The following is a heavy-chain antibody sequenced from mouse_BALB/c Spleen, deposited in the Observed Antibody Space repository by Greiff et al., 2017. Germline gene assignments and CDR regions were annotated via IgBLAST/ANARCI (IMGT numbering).Heavy chain of an antibody. J-gene: IGHJ2*01. CDR3: TSDYDGPHFDY. Sequence: QVQLKESGAELMKPGASVKISCKATGYTFSSYWIEWVKQRPGHGLEWIGEILPGSGSTNYDEKFKSKATLTVDTSSSTAYMQLSSLTSEDSAVYYCTSDYDGPHFDYWGQGTTLTVSS. D-gene: IGHD2-4*01. CDR2: ILPGSGST. CDR1: GYTFSSYW. V-gene: IGHV1-9*01.